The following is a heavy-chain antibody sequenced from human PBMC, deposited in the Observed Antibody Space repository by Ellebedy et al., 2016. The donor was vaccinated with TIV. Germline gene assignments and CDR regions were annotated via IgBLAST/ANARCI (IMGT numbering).Heavy chain of an antibody. D-gene: IGHD3-9*01. CDR1: GFSFSSYG. J-gene: IGHJ4*02. CDR3: AKEQSPYNDILTESFDY. V-gene: IGHV3-33*06. Sequence: PGGSLRLSCAASGFSFSSYGMHWVRHAPGKGLEWVSVRWYDGFNKDYADTVKGRFTISRDNSNNTLNLEMNSLRAEDTAVYYCAKEQSPYNDILTESFDYWGQGALVTVSS. CDR2: RWYDGFNK.